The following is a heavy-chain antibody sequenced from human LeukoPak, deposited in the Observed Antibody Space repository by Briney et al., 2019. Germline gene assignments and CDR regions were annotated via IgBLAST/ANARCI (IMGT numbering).Heavy chain of an antibody. Sequence: GGSLRLPCAASGFTVSSSYMSWVRQAPGKGLEWVSVIYSGGSAYYADSVKGRFTISRDNSKNTLFLQMNSLRAEDTAVYYCARNYGDYVFIIGYWGQGTLVTVSS. D-gene: IGHD4-17*01. V-gene: IGHV3-53*01. J-gene: IGHJ4*02. CDR1: GFTVSSSY. CDR2: IYSGGSA. CDR3: ARNYGDYVFIIGY.